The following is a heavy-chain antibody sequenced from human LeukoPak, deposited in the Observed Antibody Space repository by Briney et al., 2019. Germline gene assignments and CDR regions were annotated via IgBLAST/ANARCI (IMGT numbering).Heavy chain of an antibody. V-gene: IGHV4-59*01. J-gene: IGHJ5*02. D-gene: IGHD2-15*01. Sequence: SRTTTYNPSLKSRVTISVDTSKNQFSLKLSSVTAADTAVYYCARARTGNCSGGSCFWFDPWGQGTLVTVSS. CDR3: ARARTGNCSGGSCFWFDP. CDR2: SRTT.